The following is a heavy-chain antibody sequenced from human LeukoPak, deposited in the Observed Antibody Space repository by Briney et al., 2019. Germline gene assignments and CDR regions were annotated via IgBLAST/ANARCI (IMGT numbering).Heavy chain of an antibody. CDR1: GGTFSSYA. CDR2: IIPILGIA. Sequence: GSSVKVSCTASGGTFSSYAISWVRQAPGQGLEWMGRIIPILGIANYAQKFQGRVTITADKSTSTAYMELSSLRSDDTAVYYCARGGYYYDSSGPFQHWGQGTLVTVSS. CDR3: ARGGYYYDSSGPFQH. D-gene: IGHD3-22*01. V-gene: IGHV1-69*04. J-gene: IGHJ1*01.